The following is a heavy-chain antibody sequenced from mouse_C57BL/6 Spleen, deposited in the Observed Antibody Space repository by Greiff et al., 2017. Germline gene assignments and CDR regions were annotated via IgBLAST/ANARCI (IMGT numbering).Heavy chain of an antibody. Sequence: VQLQQPGAELVKPGASVKLSCTASGYTFTSYWMHWVKQRPGQGLEWIGMIHPNSGSTNYNEKFKSKATLTVDKSSSTAYMQLSSLTAEDSAVYYCARMMYEGAMDYWGQGTSVTVAS. V-gene: IGHV1-64*01. D-gene: IGHD2-3*01. CDR3: ARMMYEGAMDY. CDR1: GYTFTSYW. J-gene: IGHJ4*01. CDR2: IHPNSGST.